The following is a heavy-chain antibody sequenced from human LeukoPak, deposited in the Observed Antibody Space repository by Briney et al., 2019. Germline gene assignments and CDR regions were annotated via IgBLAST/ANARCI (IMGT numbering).Heavy chain of an antibody. CDR3: ARHSYYYGSGNTYGIYYFDY. CDR1: GGSISSNSYC. J-gene: IGHJ4*02. CDR2: IYYSGST. Sequence: KSSETLSLTCTVSGGSISSNSYCWGWIRQPPGKGLEWIGSIYYSGSTYYNPSLKSRVTISVDTSKNQFSLRLTSVTAADTAVYYCARHSYYYGSGNTYGIYYFDYWGQGTLVTVSS. V-gene: IGHV4-39*01. D-gene: IGHD3-10*01.